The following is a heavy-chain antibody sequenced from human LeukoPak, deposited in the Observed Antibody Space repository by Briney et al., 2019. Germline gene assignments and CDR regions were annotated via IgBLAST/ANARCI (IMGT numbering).Heavy chain of an antibody. CDR2: ISAYNGNT. V-gene: IGHV1-18*01. J-gene: IGHJ3*02. D-gene: IGHD3-3*01. CDR3: ARDLVSNYDFWSTPGAFDI. CDR1: GYTFTTYG. Sequence: ASVKVSCKASGYTFTTYGITWVRQAPGQGLEWMGWISAYNGNTNYAQKLQGRVTMTTDTSTSTAYMELRSLRSDDTAVYYCARDLVSNYDFWSTPGAFDIWGQGTMVTVSS.